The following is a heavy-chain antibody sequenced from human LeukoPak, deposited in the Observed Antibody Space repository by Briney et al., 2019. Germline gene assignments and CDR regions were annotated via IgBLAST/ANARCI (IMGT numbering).Heavy chain of an antibody. CDR2: MNPNSGNT. V-gene: IGHV1-8*01. CDR1: GYTFTSYD. J-gene: IGHJ6*02. CDR3: ARRRSGRLSYYYGMDV. D-gene: IGHD1-26*01. Sequence: ASVKVSCKASGYTFTSYDINWVRQATGQGLEWMRWMNPNSGNTGYAQKFQGRVTMTRNTSISTAYMELSSLRSEDTAVYYCARRRSGRLSYYYGMDVWGQGTTVTVSS.